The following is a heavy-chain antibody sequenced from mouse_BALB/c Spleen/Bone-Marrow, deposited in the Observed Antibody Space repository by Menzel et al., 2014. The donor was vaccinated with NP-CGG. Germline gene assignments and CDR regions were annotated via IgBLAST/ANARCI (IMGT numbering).Heavy chain of an antibody. Sequence: DVMLVESGGGLVQPGGSLKLSCAASGFDFSRYWMSWVRQAPGKGLEWIGEINPDSSTINYTPSLKDKFIISRDNAKNTLYLQMSKVRYEDTALYYCSRLYYYGNFAYWGQGTLVTVSA. D-gene: IGHD1-1*01. V-gene: IGHV4-1*02. J-gene: IGHJ3*01. CDR1: GFDFSRYW. CDR3: SRLYYYGNFAY. CDR2: INPDSSTI.